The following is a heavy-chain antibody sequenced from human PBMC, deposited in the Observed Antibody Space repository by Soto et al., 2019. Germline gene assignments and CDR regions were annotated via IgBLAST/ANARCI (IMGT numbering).Heavy chain of an antibody. D-gene: IGHD2-2*01. V-gene: IGHV1-69*01. Sequence: QVQLVQSGAKVKKPGSSVKVSCKASGGTFSNYAISWVRQAPGQGLEWMGGIIPISGTANYAQKFQGRVTITAGESTSTAYMELSSLRSEDTAVYYCARSQGSSTSLEIYYYYYYGMDVWGQGTTVTVSS. J-gene: IGHJ6*02. CDR1: GGTFSNYA. CDR2: IIPISGTA. CDR3: ARSQGSSTSLEIYYYYYYGMDV.